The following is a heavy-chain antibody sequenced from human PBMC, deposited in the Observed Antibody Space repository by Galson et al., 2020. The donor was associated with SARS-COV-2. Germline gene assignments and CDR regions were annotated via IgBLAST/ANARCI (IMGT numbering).Heavy chain of an antibody. V-gene: IGHV4-31*03. CDR3: ARLRGYCSSTSCWDGYYYYMDV. CDR2: IYYSGST. CDR1: GGSISSGGYY. Sequence: SETLSLTCTVSGGSISSGGYYWSWIRQHPGKGLEWIGYIYYSGSTYYNPSLKSRVTISVDTSKNQFSLKLSSVTAADTAVYYCARLRGYCSSTSCWDGYYYYMDVWGKGTTVTVSS. J-gene: IGHJ6*03. D-gene: IGHD2-2*01.